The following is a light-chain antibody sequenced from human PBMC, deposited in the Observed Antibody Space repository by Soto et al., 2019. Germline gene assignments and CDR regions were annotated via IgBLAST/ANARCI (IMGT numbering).Light chain of an antibody. CDR2: EVS. CDR1: SSDVGGYKY. CDR3: SSYTNINTRACV. V-gene: IGLV2-14*01. J-gene: IGLJ1*01. Sequence: QSVLTQPASVSGSPGQSITISCTGSSSDVGGYKYVSWYQHHPGKAPKLMIYEVSNRPSGISNRFSGSKSGNTASLTISGLQAEDEAEYYCSSYTNINTRACVFGTGTKVTVL.